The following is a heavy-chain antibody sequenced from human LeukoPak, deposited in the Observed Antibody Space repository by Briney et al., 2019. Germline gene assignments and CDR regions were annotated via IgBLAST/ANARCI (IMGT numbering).Heavy chain of an antibody. J-gene: IGHJ4*02. Sequence: ASVKVSCKASGYTFTSYGISWVRQAPGQGLEWMGWISAYNGNTNYAQKLQGRVTMTTDTSTSTAYMELRSLRSDDTAVYYCARDPLLMVYDPAGYYFDYWGQGTLVTVSS. V-gene: IGHV1-18*01. CDR3: ARDPLLMVYDPAGYYFDY. CDR2: ISAYNGNT. D-gene: IGHD2-8*01. CDR1: GYTFTSYG.